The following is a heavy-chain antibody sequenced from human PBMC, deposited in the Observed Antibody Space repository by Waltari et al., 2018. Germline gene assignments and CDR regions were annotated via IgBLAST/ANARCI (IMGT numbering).Heavy chain of an antibody. Sequence: QLQLQESGPGLVKPSETLSLTCTVPGGSISSSSYYWGWNRQPPGKGLEWIGSIYYSGSTYYNPSLKSRVTISVDTSKNQFSLKLSSVTAADTAVYYCARAGDCSGGSCYSDYFDYWGQGTLVTVSS. CDR3: ARAGDCSGGSCYSDYFDY. V-gene: IGHV4-39*07. CDR2: IYYSGST. D-gene: IGHD2-15*01. J-gene: IGHJ4*02. CDR1: GGSISSSSYY.